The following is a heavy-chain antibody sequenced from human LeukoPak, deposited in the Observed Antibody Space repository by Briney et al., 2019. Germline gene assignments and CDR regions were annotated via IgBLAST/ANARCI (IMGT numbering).Heavy chain of an antibody. D-gene: IGHD2-15*01. CDR3: AREKVEGANWFDP. Sequence: GASVKVSCKASGYTFTGHYMHWVRQSPGQGLEWMGWINSNSGGTNYAQKFQGRVTMTRDTSISTAYMELSRLRSDDTAVYYCAREKVEGANWFDPWGQGTLVTVFS. J-gene: IGHJ5*02. CDR1: GYTFTGHY. V-gene: IGHV1-2*02. CDR2: INSNSGGT.